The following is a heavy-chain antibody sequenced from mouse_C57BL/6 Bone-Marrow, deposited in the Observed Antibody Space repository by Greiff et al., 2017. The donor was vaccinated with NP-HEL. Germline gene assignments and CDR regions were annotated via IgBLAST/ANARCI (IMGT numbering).Heavy chain of an antibody. J-gene: IGHJ4*01. CDR1: GYTFTSYW. D-gene: IGHD1-1*01. CDR2: IHPNSGST. CDR3: ARGYYGSSLYAMDY. Sequence: QVQLQQPGAELVKPGASVKLSCKASGYTFTSYWMHWVKQRPGQGLEWIGMIHPNSGSTNYNEKFKSKATLTVDKSSSTAYMQLSSQTSEDSAVYYCARGYYGSSLYAMDYWGQGTSVTVSS. V-gene: IGHV1-64*01.